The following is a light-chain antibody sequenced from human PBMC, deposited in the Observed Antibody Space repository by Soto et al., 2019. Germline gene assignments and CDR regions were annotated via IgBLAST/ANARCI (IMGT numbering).Light chain of an antibody. CDR3: QQRSNFPPT. J-gene: IGKJ1*01. V-gene: IGKV3D-20*02. Sequence: FSHAPRTLSLSERDGATLSCRASQIVRSNSLAWYQQKPGQPPRLLIYDASSRPPGIPDRFSGSGSGTDFTLTISSLEPEDFAVYYCQQRSNFPPTFGQGSIVDIK. CDR1: QIVRSNS. CDR2: DAS.